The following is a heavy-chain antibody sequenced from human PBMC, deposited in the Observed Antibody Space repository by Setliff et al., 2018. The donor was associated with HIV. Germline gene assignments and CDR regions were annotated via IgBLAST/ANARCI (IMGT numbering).Heavy chain of an antibody. CDR1: GGSISSYY. V-gene: IGHV4-4*09. Sequence: SETLSLTCTVSGGSISSYYWSWIRQPPGKGLEWIGYIYTSGSTNYNPSLKSRVTISVDTSKNQFSLKLSSVTAADTAVYYCARTYSGSFLPYYYYYYGMDVWGQGTTVTVSS. J-gene: IGHJ6*02. CDR2: IYTSGST. D-gene: IGHD1-26*01. CDR3: ARTYSGSFLPYYYYYYGMDV.